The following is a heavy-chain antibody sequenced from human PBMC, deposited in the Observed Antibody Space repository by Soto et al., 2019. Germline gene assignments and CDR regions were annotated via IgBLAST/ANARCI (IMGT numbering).Heavy chain of an antibody. Sequence: QVQLQESGPGLVKPSETLSLTCTVSGGSISSYYWSWIRQPPGKGLEWIGYIYYSGSTNYNPSLTSRVTISVDTSKNQFSLKLSSVTAADTAVYYCARQDCSGGSCYSGWFDPWGQGTLVTVSS. J-gene: IGHJ5*02. CDR1: GGSISSYY. D-gene: IGHD2-15*01. CDR2: IYYSGST. CDR3: ARQDCSGGSCYSGWFDP. V-gene: IGHV4-59*08.